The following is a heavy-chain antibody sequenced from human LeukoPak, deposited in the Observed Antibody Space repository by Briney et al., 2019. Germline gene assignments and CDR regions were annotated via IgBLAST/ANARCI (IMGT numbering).Heavy chain of an antibody. CDR2: IGSSSSYI. D-gene: IGHD2-2*01. V-gene: IGHV3-21*01. J-gene: IGHJ4*02. CDR3: ARDRVVPAAKVSAPYSYFDY. Sequence: GGSLRLSCAASGFTFSSYSMTWVRQAPGKVLEWVSSIGSSSSYIYYADSVKGRFTISRDNAKNSLYLQMNSLRAEDTAVYYCARDRVVPAAKVSAPYSYFDYWGQGTLVTVSS. CDR1: GFTFSSYS.